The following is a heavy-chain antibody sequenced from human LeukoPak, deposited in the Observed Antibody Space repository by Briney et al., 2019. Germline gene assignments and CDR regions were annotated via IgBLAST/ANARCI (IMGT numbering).Heavy chain of an antibody. Sequence: ASVKVSRKASGGTFSSYAISWVRQAPGQGLEWMGRIIPILGIANYAQKFQGRVTITADKSTSTAYMELSSLRSEDTAVYYCAREARDTYSSGYYGMDVWGQGTTVTVSS. J-gene: IGHJ6*02. V-gene: IGHV1-69*04. D-gene: IGHD6-19*01. CDR1: GGTFSSYA. CDR2: IIPILGIA. CDR3: AREARDTYSSGYYGMDV.